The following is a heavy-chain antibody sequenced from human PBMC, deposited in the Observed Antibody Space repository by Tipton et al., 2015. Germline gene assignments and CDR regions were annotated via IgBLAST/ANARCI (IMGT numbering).Heavy chain of an antibody. Sequence: TLSLTCIVSGGSMINYHWHWIRQPAGKGLEWIGRIYFSGTTSYNPSLESRVAMSVDTSKNQMSLRLTSVTAADTALYYCARDRLGPGGFDYWGQGTLVTVSS. J-gene: IGHJ4*02. CDR3: ARDRLGPGGFDY. CDR1: GGSMINYH. CDR2: IYFSGTT. D-gene: IGHD3-16*01. V-gene: IGHV4-4*07.